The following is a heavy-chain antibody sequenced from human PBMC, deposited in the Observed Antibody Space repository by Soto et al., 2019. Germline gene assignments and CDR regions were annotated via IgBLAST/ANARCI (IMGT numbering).Heavy chain of an antibody. J-gene: IGHJ4*02. CDR2: ISYDGSNK. CDR1: GFTFSSFG. D-gene: IGHD6-19*01. CDR3: AKDRGWSSADLDY. Sequence: QVQLVESGGGVVQPGRSLRLSCAASGFTFSSFGMHWVRQAPGKGLEWVALISYDGSNKYYADPVKGRFTISRDKSKNTLYLQMNSLRAEDAAVYYCAKDRGWSSADLDYWGQGTRVTVSS. V-gene: IGHV3-30*18.